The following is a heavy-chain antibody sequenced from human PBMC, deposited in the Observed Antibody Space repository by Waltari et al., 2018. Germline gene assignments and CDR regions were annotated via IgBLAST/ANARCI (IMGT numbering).Heavy chain of an antibody. V-gene: IGHV1-24*01. J-gene: IGHJ6*02. CDR3: ATDLLARVGWYNWNSSYYYYGMDV. CDR1: GYTLTELS. Sequence: QVQLVQSGAEVKKPGASVNVSCKVSGYTLTELSMHWVRQAPGKGLEWMGGFEPEDGETIYAQKFQGRVTMTEDTSTDTAYMELGSLRSEDTAVYYCATDLLARVGWYNWNSSYYYYGMDVWGQGTTVTVSS. CDR2: FEPEDGET. D-gene: IGHD1-7*01.